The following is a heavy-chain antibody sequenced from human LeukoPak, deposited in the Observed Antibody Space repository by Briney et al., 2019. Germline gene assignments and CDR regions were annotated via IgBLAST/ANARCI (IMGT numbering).Heavy chain of an antibody. V-gene: IGHV2-5*02. D-gene: IGHD2-15*01. J-gene: IGHJ4*02. CDR2: IYWDDDK. Sequence: SGPTLVSPTQTLTLTCTFSGFSLSTSGVGVGWIRQPPGKALEWLALIYWDDDKRYSPSLKSRLTITKDTSKNQVVLTMTNMDPVDTATYYCAHTWVVAATRYFDYWGQGTLVTVSS. CDR1: GFSLSTSGVG. CDR3: AHTWVVAATRYFDY.